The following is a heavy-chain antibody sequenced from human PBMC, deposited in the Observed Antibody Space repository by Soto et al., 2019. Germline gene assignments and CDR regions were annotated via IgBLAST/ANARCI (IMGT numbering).Heavy chain of an antibody. CDR2: ISYDGSNK. V-gene: IGHV3-30-3*01. CDR1: GFTFSSYA. Sequence: GESLKISCAASGFTFSSYAMHWVRQAPGKGLEWVAVISYDGSNKYYADSVKGRFTISRDNSKNTLYLQMNSLRAEDTAVYYCAREQQLVGGYYFDYWGQGTLVTVSS. J-gene: IGHJ4*02. D-gene: IGHD6-13*01. CDR3: AREQQLVGGYYFDY.